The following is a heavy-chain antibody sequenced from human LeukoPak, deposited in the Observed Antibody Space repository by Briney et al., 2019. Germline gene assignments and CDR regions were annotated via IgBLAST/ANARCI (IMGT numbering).Heavy chain of an antibody. Sequence: GASVKVSCKTSGNTFTDFYFHRVRQAPGQGLEWVGWINANTGGTRFAQKFQGRVSLTRDSSINTAYMEMNSLRSDDTAVFYCASVRGGGNPFFGNWGQGTLVTVSS. V-gene: IGHV1-2*02. J-gene: IGHJ4*02. CDR3: ASVRGGGNPFFGN. CDR1: GNTFTDFY. CDR2: INANTGGT. D-gene: IGHD3-10*01.